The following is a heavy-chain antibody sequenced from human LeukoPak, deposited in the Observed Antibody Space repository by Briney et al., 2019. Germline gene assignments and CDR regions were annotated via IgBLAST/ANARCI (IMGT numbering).Heavy chain of an antibody. D-gene: IGHD1-26*01. CDR2: ISYDGSNK. Sequence: PPGRSLRLSCAASGFTFSPFALHWVRQAPGKGLEWVAVISYDGSNKYYADSVKGRFTISRDNSKNTLYLQMNSLRAEDTAVYYCASAFRIVGAIDYWGQGTLVTVSS. V-gene: IGHV3-30-3*02. CDR1: GFTFSPFA. CDR3: ASAFRIVGAIDY. J-gene: IGHJ4*02.